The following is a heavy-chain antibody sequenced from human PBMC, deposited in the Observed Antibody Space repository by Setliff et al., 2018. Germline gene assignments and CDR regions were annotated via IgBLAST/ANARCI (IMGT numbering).Heavy chain of an antibody. CDR3: ARQSGSGSSPYFDF. D-gene: IGHD3-10*01. Sequence: SETLSLTCTVSGASLSSGSYYWSWIRQSAGKGLEWIGHIYTNGATSYSPSPKSRVSISADTSKNVLSLRLTSVTAADTAVYYCARQSGSGSSPYFDFWGQGTLVTVSS. J-gene: IGHJ4*02. CDR2: IYTNGAT. V-gene: IGHV4-61*09. CDR1: GASLSSGSYY.